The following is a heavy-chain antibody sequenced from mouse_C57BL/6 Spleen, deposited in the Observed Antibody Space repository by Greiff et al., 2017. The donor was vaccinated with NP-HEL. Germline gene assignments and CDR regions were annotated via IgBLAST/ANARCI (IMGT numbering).Heavy chain of an antibody. J-gene: IGHJ4*01. CDR3: ARYLGHYAMDY. CDR1: GFTFSDYG. CDR2: ISNLAYSI. Sequence: EVKVVESGGGLVQPGGSLKLSCAASGFTFSDYGMAWVRQAPRKGPEWVAFISNLAYSIYYADTVTGRFTISRENAKNTLYLEMSSLRSEDTAMYYCARYLGHYAMDYWGQGTSVTVSS. V-gene: IGHV5-15*01. D-gene: IGHD4-1*01.